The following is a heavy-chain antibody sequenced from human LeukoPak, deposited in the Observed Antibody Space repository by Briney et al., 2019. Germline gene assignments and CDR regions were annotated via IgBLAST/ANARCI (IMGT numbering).Heavy chain of an antibody. CDR2: IYYSGST. V-gene: IGHV4-39*01. CDR3: ARREGRAYGPWFDP. Sequence: PSETLSLTCTVSGGSISSSSYYWGWIRQPPGKGLEWIGTIYYSGSTYYNPSLKSRVTISVDTSKNQFSLKLSSVTAADTAVYYCARREGRAYGPWFDPWGQGTLVTVSS. CDR1: GGSISSSSYY. J-gene: IGHJ5*02. D-gene: IGHD3-10*01.